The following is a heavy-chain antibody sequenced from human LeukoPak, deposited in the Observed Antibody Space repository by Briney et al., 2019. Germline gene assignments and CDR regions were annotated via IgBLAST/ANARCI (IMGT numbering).Heavy chain of an antibody. CDR1: GFTFSSYA. D-gene: IGHD2-2*01. V-gene: IGHV3-30-3*01. CDR2: ISYDGSNK. J-gene: IGHJ4*02. CDR3: ARDGPGYCSSTSCYGG. Sequence: GGSLRLSCAASGFTFSSYAMHWVRQAPGKGLEWVAVISYDGSNKYYADSVKGRFTISRDNSKNTLYLQMNSLRAEDTAVYYCARDGPGYCSSTSCYGGWGQGTLVTVSS.